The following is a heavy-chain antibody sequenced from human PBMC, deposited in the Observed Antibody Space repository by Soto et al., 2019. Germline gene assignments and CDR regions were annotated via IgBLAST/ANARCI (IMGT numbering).Heavy chain of an antibody. CDR2: IYRTGST. CDR3: GSRAPGTSVDY. CDR1: GGSFTSNNW. J-gene: IGHJ4*02. D-gene: IGHD1-7*01. V-gene: IGHV4-4*02. Sequence: SETLSLTCAVSGGSFTSNNWWTWVRQPPGQGLEWIGEIYRTGSTNYNPSLKSRVTISLDKSENQFSLKVTSLTAADTAVYYCGSRAPGTSVDYWGQGNLVTVSS.